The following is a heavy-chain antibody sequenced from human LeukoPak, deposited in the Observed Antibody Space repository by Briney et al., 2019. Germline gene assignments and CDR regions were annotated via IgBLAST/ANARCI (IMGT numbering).Heavy chain of an antibody. Sequence: GGSLRLSCVASGLTFSNFWMSWVRQAPGKGLEWVANIKQDGSEKYYVDSVKGRFTISRDNAKNSLYLQMNSLRAEDTAVYYCARGSDTEWLLLNYFDYWGQGTLVTVSS. J-gene: IGHJ4*02. V-gene: IGHV3-7*01. CDR2: IKQDGSEK. CDR1: GLTFSNFW. CDR3: ARGSDTEWLLLNYFDY. D-gene: IGHD3-22*01.